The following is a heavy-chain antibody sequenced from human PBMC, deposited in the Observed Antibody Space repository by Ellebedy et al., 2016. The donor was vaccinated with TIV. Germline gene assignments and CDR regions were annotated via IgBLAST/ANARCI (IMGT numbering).Heavy chain of an antibody. D-gene: IGHD6-6*01. Sequence: ASVKVSXXASGYTFTSFGLSWVRQAPGQGLEWMGWISAYNGDINYAQNFQDRVAMTTDTATSTVYVDLRSLRSDDTAVYYCARVSVDVVIGYHYFYMDIWGKGTTVTVSS. CDR1: GYTFTSFG. J-gene: IGHJ6*03. CDR2: ISAYNGDI. V-gene: IGHV1-18*01. CDR3: ARVSVDVVIGYHYFYMDI.